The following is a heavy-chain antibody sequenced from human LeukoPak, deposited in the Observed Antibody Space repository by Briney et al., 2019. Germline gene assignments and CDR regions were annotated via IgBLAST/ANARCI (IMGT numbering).Heavy chain of an antibody. CDR1: GASMTTYY. Sequence: SETLSLTCSVSGASMTTYYWSWIRQPAGKGLEYIGRIFASGSASYNIALKSRVTMSIDTSQYQFSLRLKSVTAADTALYYCARGVRETAINPFYYFDLWGQGSLVTVSS. CDR2: IFASGSA. CDR3: ARGVRETAINPFYYFDL. V-gene: IGHV4-4*07. J-gene: IGHJ4*02. D-gene: IGHD2-21*02.